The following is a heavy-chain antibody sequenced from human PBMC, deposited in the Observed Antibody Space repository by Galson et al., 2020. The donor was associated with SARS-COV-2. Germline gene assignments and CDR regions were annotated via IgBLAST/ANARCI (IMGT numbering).Heavy chain of an antibody. J-gene: IGHJ2*01. V-gene: IGHV3-21*01. CDR3: ARDLGPAPMIKGDFDL. CDR2: IFGSGSYR. Sequence: GESLKISCAASGFTFSDYTMIWVRQAPGKGLEWVSSIFGSGSYRYYADSVKGRFTISRDSAKSSLYLQMNSLGADDTAVYYCARDLGPAPMIKGDFDLWGRGALVTVSS. D-gene: IGHD3-16*01. CDR1: GFTFSDYT.